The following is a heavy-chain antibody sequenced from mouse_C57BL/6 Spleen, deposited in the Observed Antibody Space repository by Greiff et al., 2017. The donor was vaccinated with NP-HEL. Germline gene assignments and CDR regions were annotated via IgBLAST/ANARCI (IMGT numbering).Heavy chain of an antibody. CDR1: GFTFSSYG. CDR2: ISSGGSYT. J-gene: IGHJ2*01. V-gene: IGHV5-6*02. Sequence: VMLVESGGDLVKPGGSLKLSCAASGFTFSSYGMSWVRQTPDKRLEWVATISSGGSYTYYPDSVKGRFTISRDNAKNTLYLQMSSLKSEDTAMYYCARRPVAYFDYWGQGTTLTVSS. D-gene: IGHD1-1*02. CDR3: ARRPVAYFDY.